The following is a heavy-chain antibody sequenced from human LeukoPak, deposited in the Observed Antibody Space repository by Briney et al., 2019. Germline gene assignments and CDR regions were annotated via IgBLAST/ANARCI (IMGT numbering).Heavy chain of an antibody. CDR1: GFTFSSYG. J-gene: IGHJ4*02. D-gene: IGHD4-17*01. CDR2: ISYDGSNK. Sequence: PGGSLRLSCAASGFTFSSYGMHWVRQAPGKGLEWVAVISYDGSNKYYADSVKGRFTISRDNFKNTLYLQMNSLRAEDTAVYYCAKQGGDFNWGQGTLVTVSS. CDR3: AKQGGDFN. V-gene: IGHV3-30*18.